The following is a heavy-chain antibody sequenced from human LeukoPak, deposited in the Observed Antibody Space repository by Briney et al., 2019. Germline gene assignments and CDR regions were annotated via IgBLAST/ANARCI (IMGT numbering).Heavy chain of an antibody. D-gene: IGHD3-10*01. CDR1: GFTFSSYA. J-gene: IGHJ4*02. CDR3: ARARYGSGSSSFDY. V-gene: IGHV3-23*01. CDR2: ISGSGGST. Sequence: GGSLRLSCAASGFTFSSYAMSWVRQAPGKGLEWVSAISGSGGSTYYADSVKGRFTISRDNSKNTLYLQMNSLRAEDTAVYYCARARYGSGSSSFDYWGQGTLVTVSS.